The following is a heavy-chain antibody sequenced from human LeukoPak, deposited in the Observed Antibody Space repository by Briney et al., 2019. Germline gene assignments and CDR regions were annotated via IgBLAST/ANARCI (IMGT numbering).Heavy chain of an antibody. V-gene: IGHV4-39*07. CDR1: GGAISSSSYY. CDR2: IYYSGST. Sequence: PSETLSLTCNVSGGAISSSSYYWGWIRQPPGKGLEWIGSIYYSGSTNYNPSLKSRVTISVDTSKNQYSLKLSSVTAADTAVYYCARATTGTTNWFDPWGQGTLVTVSS. CDR3: ARATTGTTNWFDP. J-gene: IGHJ5*02. D-gene: IGHD1-1*01.